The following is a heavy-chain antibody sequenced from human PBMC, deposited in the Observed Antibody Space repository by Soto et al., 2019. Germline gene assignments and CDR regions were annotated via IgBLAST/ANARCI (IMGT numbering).Heavy chain of an antibody. D-gene: IGHD4-17*01. Sequence: PSETLSLTCTVSGGSISSGGYYWSWIRQHPGKGLEWIGYIYYSGSTYYNPSLKSRVTISVDTSKNQFSLKLSSVTAADTAVYYCARDAPTTVGWFDPWGQGTLVTVSS. CDR3: ARDAPTTVGWFDP. CDR1: GGSISSGGYY. V-gene: IGHV4-31*03. J-gene: IGHJ5*02. CDR2: IYYSGST.